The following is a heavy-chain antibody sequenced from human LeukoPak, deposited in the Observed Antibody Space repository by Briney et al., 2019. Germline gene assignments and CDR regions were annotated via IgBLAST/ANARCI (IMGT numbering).Heavy chain of an antibody. V-gene: IGHV3-53*01. J-gene: IGHJ4*02. D-gene: IGHD2-8*02. CDR1: GFTVSRNY. Sequence: QSGGSLRLSCAASGFTVSRNYMSWVRQPPGKGLEWVSSIFPSGGEIHYADSVRGRFTISRDNSKSTLSLQMNSLRAEDTAIYYCATYRQVLLPFESWGQGTLVTVSS. CDR3: ATYRQVLLPFES. CDR2: IFPSGGEI.